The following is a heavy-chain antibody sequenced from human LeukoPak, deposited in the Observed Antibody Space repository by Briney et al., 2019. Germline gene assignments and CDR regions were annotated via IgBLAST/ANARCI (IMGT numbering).Heavy chain of an antibody. J-gene: IGHJ4*02. Sequence: PSETLSLTCTVSGGSISSYYWNWIRQPPGKRLEWIGCIYYSGSTNYNPSLKSRVTISVDTSKNQFSLKLSSVTAADTAVYYCARGADSSGYYSIFYFDYWGQGTLVTVSS. CDR1: GGSISSYY. CDR2: IYYSGST. CDR3: ARGADSSGYYSIFYFDY. D-gene: IGHD3-22*01. V-gene: IGHV4-59*01.